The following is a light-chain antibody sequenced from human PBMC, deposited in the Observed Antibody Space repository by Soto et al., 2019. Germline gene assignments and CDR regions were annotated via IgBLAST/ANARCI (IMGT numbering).Light chain of an antibody. V-gene: IGLV1-47*01. CDR3: AAVDDSQVV. CDR1: SSNIGSNY. J-gene: IGLJ2*01. Sequence: QSVLTQPPSASGTPGQRVTSSCSGTSSNIGSNYVYWYEQLPGTAPKLLIYRNNQRPSGVPDRFSAYKSGTSASLAISEHRSEDGADYYCAAVDDSQVVFGGGTKLTVL. CDR2: RNN.